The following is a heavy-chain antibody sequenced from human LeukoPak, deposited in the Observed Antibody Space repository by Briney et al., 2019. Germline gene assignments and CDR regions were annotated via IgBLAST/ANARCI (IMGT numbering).Heavy chain of an antibody. CDR3: ARDPELHPGPRQSIGPNPESYYYGMDV. J-gene: IGHJ6*02. V-gene: IGHV1-2*04. Sequence: GASVKVSCKASGYTFTGYYMHWVRQAPGQGLEWMGWINPNSGGTNYAQKFQGWVTMTRDTSISTAYMELSRLRSDDTAVYYCARDPELHPGPRQSIGPNPESYYYGMDVWGQGTTVTVSS. CDR2: INPNSGGT. D-gene: IGHD1-26*01. CDR1: GYTFTGYY.